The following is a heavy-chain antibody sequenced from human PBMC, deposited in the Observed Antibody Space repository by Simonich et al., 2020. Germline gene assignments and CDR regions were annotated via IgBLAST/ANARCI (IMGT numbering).Heavy chain of an antibody. CDR1: GYTSTGYY. Sequence: QVQLVQSGAEVKKPGASVKVSCKASGYTSTGYYMHWVRQAPGQGLEWMGQDNPNSGGTNYAQKFQGRVTRTRDPSISTAYMELSRLRSDDTAVYYCASGWDWGFSHMSDYWGQGTLVTVSS. CDR3: ASGWDWGFSHMSDY. CDR2: DNPNSGGT. D-gene: IGHD7-27*01. J-gene: IGHJ4*02. V-gene: IGHV1-2*06.